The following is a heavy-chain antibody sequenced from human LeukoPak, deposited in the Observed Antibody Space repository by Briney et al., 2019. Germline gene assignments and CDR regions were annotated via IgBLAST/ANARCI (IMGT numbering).Heavy chain of an antibody. CDR2: IYYSGST. Sequence: PSETLSLTCTVSGGSISSSSYYWSWIRQPPGKGLEWIGSIYYSGSTYYNPSLKSRVDISVDTSNNQFSLKLSSVTAAGKAVYYCASGNYYDSSGYGWGQGTMVTVSS. V-gene: IGHV4-39*01. CDR1: GGSISSSSYY. D-gene: IGHD3-22*01. J-gene: IGHJ3*01. CDR3: ASGNYYDSSGYG.